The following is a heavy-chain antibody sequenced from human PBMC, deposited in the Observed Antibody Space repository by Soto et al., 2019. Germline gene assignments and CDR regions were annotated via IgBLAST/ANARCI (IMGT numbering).Heavy chain of an antibody. D-gene: IGHD4-17*01. CDR1: SGSISSSNW. J-gene: IGHJ4*02. CDR2: IYHSGST. Sequence: QVQLQESGPGLVKPSGTLSLTCAVSSGSISSSNWWSWVRQPPGKGLEWIGEIYHSGSTNYNPSLKSRVTISVDKSNNQFSLKLSSVTAADTAVYYCARGGSYGDYTWSTFDYWGQGTLVTVSS. CDR3: ARGGSYGDYTWSTFDY. V-gene: IGHV4-4*02.